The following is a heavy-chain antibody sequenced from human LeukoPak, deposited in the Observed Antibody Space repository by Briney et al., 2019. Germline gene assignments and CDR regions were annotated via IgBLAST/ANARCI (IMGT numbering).Heavy chain of an antibody. D-gene: IGHD6-13*01. J-gene: IGHJ5*02. V-gene: IGHV4-39*01. CDR3: ARRGGHSWDVGNWFDP. CDR1: GESIRSTTF. Sequence: SETLSLTCSVSGESIRSTTFWGWIRQSPGMGLEWIASTSHAGISYYNPSLSSRVTVSADSSKNQFSLRLNSVTAADTAVYYCARRGGHSWDVGNWFDPWGQGTPVTVSS. CDR2: TSHAGIS.